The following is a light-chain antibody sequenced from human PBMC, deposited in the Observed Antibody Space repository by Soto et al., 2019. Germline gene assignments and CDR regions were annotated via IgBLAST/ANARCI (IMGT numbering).Light chain of an antibody. CDR3: QESYTKFT. J-gene: IGKJ3*01. Sequence: DIQMTPSPSSVSASVGDRVTITCRASQSIDTYLNWYQQKPGKAPKVLIYGTSTLQTGVASRFSGGGSGTDFTLTISSLQVEDSAIYYCQESYTKFTFGPGTKVDIK. CDR2: GTS. CDR1: QSIDTY. V-gene: IGKV1-39*01.